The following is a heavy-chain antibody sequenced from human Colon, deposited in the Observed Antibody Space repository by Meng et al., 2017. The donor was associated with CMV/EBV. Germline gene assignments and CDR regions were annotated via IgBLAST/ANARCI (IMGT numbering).Heavy chain of an antibody. CDR1: GSSFSSYY. V-gene: IGHV4-34*01. D-gene: IGHD2-15*01. J-gene: IGHJ5*02. CDR2: INHHGDT. Sequence: FGSSFSSYYWTWLRRTPGKGLEWIGEINHHGDTTYNPSLKGRATILVATSKNQLSLNLSSVTAADTAVYYCARGLLTRLRPTNWFDLWGQGALVTVSS. CDR3: ARGLLTRLRPTNWFDL.